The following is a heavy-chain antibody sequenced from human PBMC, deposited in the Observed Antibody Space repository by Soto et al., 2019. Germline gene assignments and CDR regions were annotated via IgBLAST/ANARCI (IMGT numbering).Heavy chain of an antibody. CDR1: GFTFSSYA. CDR3: ARAARVAIVVVVAATLLGMDV. D-gene: IGHD2-15*01. Sequence: GGSRTLSCASPGFTFSSYAMHWVRQAQGKGLEWVAVISYDGTNKYYADSVKGRFTISRDNSKNTLYLQMNSLRAEDTAVYYCARAARVAIVVVVAATLLGMDVWGQGTTVTVSS. J-gene: IGHJ6*02. CDR2: ISYDGTNK. V-gene: IGHV3-30*04.